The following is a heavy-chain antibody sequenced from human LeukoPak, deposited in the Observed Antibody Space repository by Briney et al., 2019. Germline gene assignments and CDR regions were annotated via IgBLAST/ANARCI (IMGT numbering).Heavy chain of an antibody. V-gene: IGHV1-69*05. CDR2: IISIFGTA. Sequence: SVKVSCKASGGTFSSYAISWVRQAPGQGLEWMGGIISIFGTANYAQKFQGRVTITTDESTSTAYMELSSLRSEDTAVYYCASLDSSSWYQYNWFDPWGQGTLVTVSS. D-gene: IGHD6-13*01. CDR1: GGTFSSYA. CDR3: ASLDSSSWYQYNWFDP. J-gene: IGHJ5*02.